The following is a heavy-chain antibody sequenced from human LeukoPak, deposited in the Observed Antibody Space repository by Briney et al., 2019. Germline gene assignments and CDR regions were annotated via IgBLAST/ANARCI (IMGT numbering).Heavy chain of an antibody. D-gene: IGHD4-17*01. Sequence: SQTLSLTCTVSGGSISSGGYYWSWIRQHPGKGLERIGYIYYSGSTYYNPSLKSRVTISVDTSKNQFSLKLSSVTAADTAVYYCARDHGDYFDYWGQGTLVTVSS. CDR2: IYYSGST. J-gene: IGHJ4*02. CDR3: ARDHGDYFDY. CDR1: GGSISSGGYY. V-gene: IGHV4-31*03.